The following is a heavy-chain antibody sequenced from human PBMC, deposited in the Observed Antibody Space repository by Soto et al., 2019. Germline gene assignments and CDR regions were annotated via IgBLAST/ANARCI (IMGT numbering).Heavy chain of an antibody. V-gene: IGHV5-51*01. CDR2: IYPGDSDT. CDR3: ARIEGAYCGGDCYWTLDY. CDR1: GYSFTSYW. Sequence: PGESLKISCKGSGYSFTSYWIGWVRQMPGKGLEWMGIIYPGDSDTRYSPSFQGQVTISADKSISTAYLQWSSLKASDTAMYYCARIEGAYCGGDCYWTLDYWGQGTLVTVSS. D-gene: IGHD2-21*02. J-gene: IGHJ4*02.